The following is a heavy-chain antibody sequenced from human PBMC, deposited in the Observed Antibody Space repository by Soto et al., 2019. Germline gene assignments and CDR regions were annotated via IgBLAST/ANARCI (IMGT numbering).Heavy chain of an antibody. CDR2: INHSGST. D-gene: IGHD6-6*01. CDR1: GGSFSGYY. Sequence: SETLSLTCAVYGGSFSGYYWSWIRQPPGKGLEWIGEINHSGSTNYNPSLKSRVTISVDTSKNQFSLKLSSVTAADTAVYYCARGAARPWEFGMDYYYYGMDAWGQGTTVTVSS. CDR3: ARGAARPWEFGMDYYYYGMDA. J-gene: IGHJ6*02. V-gene: IGHV4-34*01.